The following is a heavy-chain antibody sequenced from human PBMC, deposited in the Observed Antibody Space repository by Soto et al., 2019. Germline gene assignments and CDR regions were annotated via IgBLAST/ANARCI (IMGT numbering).Heavy chain of an antibody. V-gene: IGHV3-23*01. CDR2: LSGSGSNT. CDR3: VKVTNYDFWSGNSRAFDI. D-gene: IGHD3-3*01. Sequence: EVQLLESGGGLVQPGGSLRLSCAASGFTFSSYAMSWVRQDPGKGLEWVSALSGSGSNTYYADSVKGRFTISRDNSKNTLYLQMNILRAEDTAVYYCVKVTNYDFWSGNSRAFDIWGQGTMVTVSS. J-gene: IGHJ3*02. CDR1: GFTFSSYA.